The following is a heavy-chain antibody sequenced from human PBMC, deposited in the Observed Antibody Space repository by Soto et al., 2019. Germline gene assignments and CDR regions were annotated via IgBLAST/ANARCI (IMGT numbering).Heavy chain of an antibody. J-gene: IGHJ6*02. V-gene: IGHV4-4*02. CDR3: ARVGYRSGGSCPVYYGMDV. D-gene: IGHD2-15*01. CDR2: IYHSGST. Sequence: SETLSLTCTVSGGSVSSGNWWSWVRQPPGQGLEWIGEIYHSGSTKSNTSLKSRVTISVDKTKNQVSLKLSSVTAADTAVYYCARVGYRSGGSCPVYYGMDVWGQGTPVTVSS. CDR1: GGSVSSGNW.